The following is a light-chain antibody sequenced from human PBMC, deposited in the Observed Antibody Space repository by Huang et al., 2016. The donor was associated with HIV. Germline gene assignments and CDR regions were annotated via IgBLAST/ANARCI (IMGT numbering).Light chain of an antibody. J-gene: IGKJ4*01. Sequence: IVVTQSPDSLAVSLGERAAVNCNSSQGVFYSSNNNNYLAGYQQKPGQSPALIIYWASTRAPGVPDRFNGSGSGTEFTLTISSLQAEDVALYFCQQYFSTPLTFGGGTRVDIK. CDR1: QGVFYSSNNNNY. CDR2: WAS. CDR3: QQYFSTPLT. V-gene: IGKV4-1*01.